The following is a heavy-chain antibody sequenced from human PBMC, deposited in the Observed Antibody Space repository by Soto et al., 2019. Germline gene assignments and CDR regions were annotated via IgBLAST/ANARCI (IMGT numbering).Heavy chain of an antibody. D-gene: IGHD3-16*01. V-gene: IGHV1-18*01. CDR3: ARPQGAPGYYYGVDV. CDR1: GYTFFTYG. J-gene: IGHJ6*02. Sequence: QVQLVQSGAEVKKPGASVRVSCKASGYTFFTYGVTWVRQAPGQGLEWMGWISGDNVNTNYAQKLQGRVSMTIDTFTRTAYMDLRTLTSDDTAVYYCARPQGAPGYYYGVDVWGQGTTVTVSS. CDR2: ISGDNVNT.